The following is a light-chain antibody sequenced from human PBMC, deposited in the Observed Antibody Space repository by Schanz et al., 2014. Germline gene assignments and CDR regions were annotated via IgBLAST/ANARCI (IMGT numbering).Light chain of an antibody. CDR1: SSDVGGYNY. J-gene: IGLJ1*01. Sequence: QSALTQPPSASGSPGQSVAISCTGTSSDVGGYNYVSWYQQLPGKAPKLMIFDVNQRPSGVPDRFSGSKSGNTASLTVSGLQAEDEADYYCSSYGGNLGVFGTGTKLTVL. CDR2: DVN. CDR3: SSYGGNLGV. V-gene: IGLV2-8*01.